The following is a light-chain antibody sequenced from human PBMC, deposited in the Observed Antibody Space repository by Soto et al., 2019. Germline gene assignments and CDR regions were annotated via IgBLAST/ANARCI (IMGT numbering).Light chain of an antibody. J-gene: IGKJ4*01. CDR3: QHYYNWPRAT. CDR2: GAS. V-gene: IGKV3D-15*01. CDR1: QSVSSY. Sequence: EIGLAQSLATVSLSPGERATLSCRASQSVSSYLAWYQQKPGQAPRLLIYGASTRATGIPDRFSGSGSGTDFTPTISSLQAEDVAVYYCQHYYNWPRATFGGGTKVDIK.